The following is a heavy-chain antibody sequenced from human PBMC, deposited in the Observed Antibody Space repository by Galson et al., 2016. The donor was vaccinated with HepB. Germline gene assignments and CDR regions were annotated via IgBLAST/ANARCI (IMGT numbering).Heavy chain of an antibody. J-gene: IGHJ4*02. Sequence: ETLSLTCNVSGGSITSHFWGWIRQPPGKGLEWIGYIFHSGTTNYNPSLRSRLTMSVDMSKNQLSLQLSSVTAADTAVYYCARVRSGYSAIADWGQGTLVTVSS. CDR1: GGSITSHF. D-gene: IGHD3-22*01. CDR2: IFHSGTT. V-gene: IGHV4-59*11. CDR3: ARVRSGYSAIAD.